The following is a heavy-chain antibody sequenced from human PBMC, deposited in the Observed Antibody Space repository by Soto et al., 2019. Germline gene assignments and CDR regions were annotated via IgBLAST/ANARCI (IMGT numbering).Heavy chain of an antibody. D-gene: IGHD3-16*02. V-gene: IGHV4-31*03. CDR3: ARGVITFGGVTVRHNWFDP. CDR1: GGSISSGGYY. J-gene: IGHJ5*02. Sequence: QVQLQESGPGLVKPSQTLSLTCTVSGGSISSGGYYWSWIRQHPGKGLEWIGYIYYSGSTYYNPSLKSRVTISVDTSKNQCSLKRSSVTAAGTAVYYCARGVITFGGVTVRHNWFDPWGQGTLVTVSS. CDR2: IYYSGST.